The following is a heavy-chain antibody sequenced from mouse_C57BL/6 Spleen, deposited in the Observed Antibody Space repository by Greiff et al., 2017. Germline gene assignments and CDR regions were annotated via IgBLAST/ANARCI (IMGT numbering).Heavy chain of an antibody. V-gene: IGHV5-16*01. CDR3: ARDHGADDYDEGAMDY. Sequence: EVHLVESEGGLVQPGSSMKLSCTASGFTFSDYYMAWVRQVPEKGLEWVANINYGGSSTYYQDSLKSRFRSSRDNAKNILYLQMSSLKSEDTATYYGARDHGADDYDEGAMDYWGQGTSVTVSS. D-gene: IGHD2-4*01. CDR2: INYGGSST. J-gene: IGHJ4*01. CDR1: GFTFSDYY.